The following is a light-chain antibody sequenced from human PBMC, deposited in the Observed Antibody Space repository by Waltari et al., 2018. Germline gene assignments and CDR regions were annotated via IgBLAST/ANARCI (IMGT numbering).Light chain of an antibody. J-gene: IGLJ1*01. Sequence: QSALAQPASVSGSPGQSITISCTGTGSDVGRYNYVSWYQQLPGKAPKVIIYDVSDRPSGVSPRVAGSKSGNTASLTISGLQAEDEADYYCGSYSGTTTYVFGTGTYVTVL. CDR2: DVS. V-gene: IGLV2-14*03. CDR3: GSYSGTTTYV. CDR1: GSDVGRYNY.